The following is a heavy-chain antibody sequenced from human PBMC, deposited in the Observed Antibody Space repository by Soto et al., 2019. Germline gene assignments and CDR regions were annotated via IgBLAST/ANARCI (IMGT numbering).Heavy chain of an antibody. D-gene: IGHD3-9*01. CDR1: GGSIRSSSYY. J-gene: IGHJ5*02. V-gene: IGHV4-39*01. Sequence: QLQLQESGPGLVKPSETLSLTCTVSGGSIRSSSYYWGWIRQPPGKGLERLGSLYYSGSTYYNPSLQSRVTISVDKSKKQFSLKLSSVTAADTAVYYCARLSCTETYYDILTGYGSWGQGTLVTVSS. CDR2: LYYSGST. CDR3: ARLSCTETYYDILTGYGS.